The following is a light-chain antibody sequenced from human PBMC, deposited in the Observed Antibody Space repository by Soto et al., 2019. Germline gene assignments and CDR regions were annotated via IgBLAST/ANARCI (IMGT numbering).Light chain of an antibody. V-gene: IGKV3-11*01. CDR2: DAS. Sequence: EIVLTKYPATLSLSPGERATLSCRASQSVSSYLAWYQQKPGQAPRLLIYDASNRATGIPARFSGSGSGTDFTLTISSLEPEDFAVYYCQQRSKWPPITFGKGTRLEIK. CDR3: QQRSKWPPIT. J-gene: IGKJ5*01. CDR1: QSVSSY.